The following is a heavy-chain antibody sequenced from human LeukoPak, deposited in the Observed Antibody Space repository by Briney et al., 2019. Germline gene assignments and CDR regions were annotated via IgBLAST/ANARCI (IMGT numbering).Heavy chain of an antibody. CDR3: ARGAAAGKDY. Sequence: KSSETLSLTCTVSGGSISSYYWSWIRQPPGKGLEWIGYIYYSGSTNYNPSLKSRVTISVDTSKNQFSLKLSSVTAADTAVYYCARGAAAGKDYWGQGTLVTVSS. CDR1: GGSISSYY. CDR2: IYYSGST. J-gene: IGHJ4*02. D-gene: IGHD6-13*01. V-gene: IGHV4-59*01.